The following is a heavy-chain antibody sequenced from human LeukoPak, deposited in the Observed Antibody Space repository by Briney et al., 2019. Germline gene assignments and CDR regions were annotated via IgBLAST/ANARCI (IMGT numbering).Heavy chain of an antibody. CDR2: INHSGST. Sequence: SETLSLTCAVYGGSFSGYYWSWIRQPPGKGLEWIGEINHSGSTNYNSSLRGRVTISVDTSKNQFSLKLSSVTAADTAVYYCTRQQLVPGRAFDIWGQGTMVTVSS. CDR3: TRQQLVPGRAFDI. CDR1: GGSFSGYY. V-gene: IGHV4-34*01. J-gene: IGHJ3*02. D-gene: IGHD6-13*01.